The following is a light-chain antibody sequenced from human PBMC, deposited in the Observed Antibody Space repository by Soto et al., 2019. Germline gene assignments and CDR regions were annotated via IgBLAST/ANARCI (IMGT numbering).Light chain of an antibody. CDR1: QSVSGSY. CDR2: GSS. CDR3: QQYGSSPPYT. V-gene: IGKV3-20*01. Sequence: EIVLTQSPGTLSLSPGERATLSCRASQSVSGSYLAWYQQKPGQSHRLLIYGSSDRATGIPDRFSGSGSGTDFTLTISRVEPEDFAVYYCQQYGSSPPYTFGQGTKLEIK. J-gene: IGKJ2*01.